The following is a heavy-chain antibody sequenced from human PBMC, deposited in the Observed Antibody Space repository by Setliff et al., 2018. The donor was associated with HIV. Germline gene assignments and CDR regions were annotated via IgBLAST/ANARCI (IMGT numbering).Heavy chain of an antibody. Sequence: SCAASGFMFSDHSFHWVRQAPGEGLEWLSYISATGTTVSYADSVRGRFIISRDSVKSELYLQMKSLRVEDTALYYCVRDQLRWPERWDFDFWGQGTLVTVSS. CDR1: GFMFSDHS. J-gene: IGHJ4*02. V-gene: IGHV3-48*01. CDR3: VRDQLRWPERWDFDF. D-gene: IGHD1-26*01. CDR2: ISATGTTV.